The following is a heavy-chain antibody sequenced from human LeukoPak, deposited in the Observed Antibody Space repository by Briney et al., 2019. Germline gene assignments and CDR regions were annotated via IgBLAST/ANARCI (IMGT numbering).Heavy chain of an antibody. CDR1: GFTFSSYA. CDR3: AREWEAVALNWFDP. CDR2: ISYDGSNK. J-gene: IGHJ5*02. D-gene: IGHD6-19*01. Sequence: PGRSLRLSCAASGFTFSSYAMHWVRQAPGKGLEWVAVISYDGSNKYYADSVKGRFTISRDNSKNTLYLQMDSLRAEDTAVYYCAREWEAVALNWFDPWGQGTLVTVSS. V-gene: IGHV3-30-3*01.